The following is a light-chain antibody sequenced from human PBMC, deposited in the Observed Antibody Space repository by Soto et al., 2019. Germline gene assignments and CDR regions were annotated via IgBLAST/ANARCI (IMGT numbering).Light chain of an antibody. CDR1: QSVSSSY. V-gene: IGKV3-20*01. CDR2: GAS. J-gene: IGKJ2*01. Sequence: EIVLTQSPGTLSLSPGERATLSCRASQSVSSSYLGWYQQKPGEAPRLLIYGASSRATGIPDRFSGSGFGTDFTLTISRLEPEDFAVYFCQHYGNSPPFTFGQGTKVEIK. CDR3: QHYGNSPPFT.